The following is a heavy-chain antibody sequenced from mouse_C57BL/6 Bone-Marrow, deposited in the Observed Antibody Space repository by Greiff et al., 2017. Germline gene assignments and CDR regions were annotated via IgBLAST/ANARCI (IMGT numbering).Heavy chain of an antibody. V-gene: IGHV1-50*01. CDR1: GYTFTSYW. CDR2: IDPSDSYT. Sequence: QVQLQQSGAELVQPGASVKLSCTASGYTFTSYWMQWVKQRPGQGLEWIGEIDPSDSYTNYTQKFKGKATLTVDTSSSTAYMQLSSLTSEDSAVYYCARTVFFDYWGQGTTLTVSS. CDR3: ARTVFFDY. D-gene: IGHD1-1*01. J-gene: IGHJ2*01.